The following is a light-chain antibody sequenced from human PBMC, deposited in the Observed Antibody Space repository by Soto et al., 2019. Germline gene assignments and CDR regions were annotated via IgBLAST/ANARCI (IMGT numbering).Light chain of an antibody. V-gene: IGLV1-40*01. J-gene: IGLJ3*02. CDR2: GDN. Sequence: QSVLTQPPSVSGAPGQRVTISCTGSRSNIGAGYGVHWYRQYPGTAPKLLISGDNDRPSGVPDRFSGSKSGTSASLAITGLQAEDEADYYCQSYDSSLSEGVFGGGTKLTVL. CDR3: QSYDSSLSEGV. CDR1: RSNIGAGYG.